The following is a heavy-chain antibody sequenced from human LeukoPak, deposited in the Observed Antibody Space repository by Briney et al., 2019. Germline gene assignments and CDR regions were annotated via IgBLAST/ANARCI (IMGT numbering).Heavy chain of an antibody. CDR3: AKTPWNWYFDL. CDR1: GFAFSTYA. Sequence: GGSLRLSCAASGFAFSTYAMTWVRQAPGKRLEWVSAISGSGDNTYYADSVKGRFTISGDNSKNTLYLQMNSLRAEDTAVYFCAKTPWNWYFDLWGRGTLVTVSS. CDR2: ISGSGDNT. D-gene: IGHD3-3*01. V-gene: IGHV3-23*01. J-gene: IGHJ2*01.